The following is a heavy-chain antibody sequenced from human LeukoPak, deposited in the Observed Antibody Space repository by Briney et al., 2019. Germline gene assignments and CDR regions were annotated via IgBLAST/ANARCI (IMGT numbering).Heavy chain of an antibody. CDR3: ATYRQVLLPFES. D-gene: IGHD2-8*02. J-gene: IGHJ4*02. CDR2: IFPSGDEI. CDR1: GFTFSTFA. Sequence: SGGSLRLSCAASGFTFSTFAMIWVRQPPGKGLEWVSSIFPSGDEIHYADSVRGRFTISRDNSKSILSLQMNSLRAEATAIYYCATYRQVLLPFESWGQGTLVTVSS. V-gene: IGHV3-23*01.